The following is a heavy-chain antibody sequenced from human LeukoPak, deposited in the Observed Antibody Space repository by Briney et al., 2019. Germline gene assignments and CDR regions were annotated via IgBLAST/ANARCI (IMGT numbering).Heavy chain of an antibody. CDR3: AKGEPDYYFDY. Sequence: GGSLRLSCAASGFTFSSYGMSWVCQAPGKGLEWASAISGSGGSTYYADSVKGRFTISRDNSKNTLYLQMNSLRAEDTAVYYCAKGEPDYYFDYWGQGTLVTVSS. V-gene: IGHV3-23*01. CDR2: ISGSGGST. J-gene: IGHJ4*02. CDR1: GFTFSSYG. D-gene: IGHD1-14*01.